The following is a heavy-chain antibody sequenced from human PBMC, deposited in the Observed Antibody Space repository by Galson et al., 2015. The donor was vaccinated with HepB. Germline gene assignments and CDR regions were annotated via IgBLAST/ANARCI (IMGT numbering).Heavy chain of an antibody. Sequence: SLRLSCAASGFTVSTNYMRWVRQAPGKGLEWVSVIYSGGGTSYADSVKGRFTISRDNSKNMLYLQLNSLRAEDTAVYYCAREDDISWYGVFDYWGQGTLVTVSS. CDR3: AREDDISWYGVFDY. CDR2: IYSGGGT. J-gene: IGHJ4*02. V-gene: IGHV3-66*01. CDR1: GFTVSTNY. D-gene: IGHD6-13*01.